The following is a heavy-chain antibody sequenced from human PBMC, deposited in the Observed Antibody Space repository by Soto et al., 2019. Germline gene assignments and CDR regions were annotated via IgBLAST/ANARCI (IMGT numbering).Heavy chain of an antibody. V-gene: IGHV3-48*01. D-gene: IGHD3-22*01. J-gene: IGHJ4*02. CDR3: AREQYYYDSSGYSY. CDR1: GFTFSSHS. Sequence: GGSMRLSCAASGFTFSSHSVNWVRQDPGKGLEWVSYISPSSSTIYYADSVKGRFTISRDNAKNSLYLQMNSLRAEDTAVYYCAREQYYYDSSGYSYWGQGTLVTVS. CDR2: ISPSSSTI.